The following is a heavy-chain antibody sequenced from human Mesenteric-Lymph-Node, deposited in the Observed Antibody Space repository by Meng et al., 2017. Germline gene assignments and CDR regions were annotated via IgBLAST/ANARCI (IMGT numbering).Heavy chain of an antibody. CDR2: IGAYNGNT. D-gene: IGHD3-3*01. J-gene: IGHJ5*02. V-gene: IGHV1-18*01. Sequence: ASVKVSCKASGYTFTSYGISWVRQAPGQGLEWMGWIGAYNGNTNYAQKLQGRVTMTTDTSTSTAYMELRSLRSDDTAVYYCARDGNYDFWSGYYLWFDPWGQGTLVTVSS. CDR3: ARDGNYDFWSGYYLWFDP. CDR1: GYTFTSYG.